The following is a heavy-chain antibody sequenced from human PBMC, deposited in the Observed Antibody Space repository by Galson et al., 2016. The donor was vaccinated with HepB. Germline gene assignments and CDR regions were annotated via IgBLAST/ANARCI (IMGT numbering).Heavy chain of an antibody. J-gene: IGHJ4*02. D-gene: IGHD3-10*01. V-gene: IGHV2-5*01. Sequence: LVKPTQTLTLPCTFSGFSLSSSGAGVGWIRQSPGKALEWLALIYWNDDKRYSPSLKSRLTITKDTSKNQVVLTLTNMDPVDTATYYCAHRRTSADYGSGKDHYFDYWGQGTLVTVSS. CDR3: AHRRTSADYGSGKDHYFDY. CDR2: IYWNDDK. CDR1: GFSLSSSGAG.